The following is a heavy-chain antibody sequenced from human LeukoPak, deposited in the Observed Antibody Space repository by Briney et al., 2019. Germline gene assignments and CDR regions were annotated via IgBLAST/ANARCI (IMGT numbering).Heavy chain of an antibody. J-gene: IGHJ4*02. CDR3: AKEGWIAVAGLLDY. Sequence: PGGSLRLSCAASGFTFSSYAMSWVREAPGKGLEWVSAISGSGGSTYYADTVKGRFTISRDNSKNTLYLQMNSLRAEDTAVYYCAKEGWIAVAGLLDYWGQGTLVTVSS. V-gene: IGHV3-23*01. CDR2: ISGSGGST. D-gene: IGHD6-19*01. CDR1: GFTFSSYA.